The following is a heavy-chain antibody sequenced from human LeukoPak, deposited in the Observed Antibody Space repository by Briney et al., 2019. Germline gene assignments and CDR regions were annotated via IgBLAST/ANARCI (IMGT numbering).Heavy chain of an antibody. V-gene: IGHV5-51*01. CDR1: GYTFTNYW. J-gene: IGHJ5*02. CDR3: ARVGYDDANWFDP. D-gene: IGHD5-12*01. CDR2: IFPGESDI. Sequence: GESLKISCKGSGYTFTNYWIGWVRQMPGKGLEWMGIIFPGESDIRYSPSFKGQVTISADKSINIAYLQWSSLKASDTAIYYCARVGYDDANWFDPWGQETLVTVSS.